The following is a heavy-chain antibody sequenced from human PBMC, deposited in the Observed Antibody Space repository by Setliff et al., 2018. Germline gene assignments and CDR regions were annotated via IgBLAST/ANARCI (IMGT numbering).Heavy chain of an antibody. CDR3: ARNAITGSTRKYYYYMDV. Sequence: SVKVSCKPSGGTLSISPISWVRQAPGQGLEWMGGTIPLLPLPNYAVKFQGRVTITADISTNTAYMELSSLRSDDTAVYYCARNAITGSTRKYYYYMDVWGQGTTVTVSS. V-gene: IGHV1-69*10. J-gene: IGHJ6*03. D-gene: IGHD1-7*01. CDR2: TIPLLPLP. CDR1: GGTLSISP.